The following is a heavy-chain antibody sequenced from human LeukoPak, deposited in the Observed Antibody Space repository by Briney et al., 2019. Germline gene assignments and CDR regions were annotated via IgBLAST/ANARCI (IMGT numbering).Heavy chain of an antibody. J-gene: IGHJ4*02. CDR3: AKDRWEDY. D-gene: IGHD1-26*01. CDR1: GFTFSSYG. V-gene: IGHV3-30*18. Sequence: GGSLRLSCAASGFTFSSYGMHWVRQAPGKGLEWVAVISYDGSNKYYADSVKGRFTISRDNSKNTLYLQMNSLRAGDTAVYYCAKDRWEDYWGQGTLVTVSS. CDR2: ISYDGSNK.